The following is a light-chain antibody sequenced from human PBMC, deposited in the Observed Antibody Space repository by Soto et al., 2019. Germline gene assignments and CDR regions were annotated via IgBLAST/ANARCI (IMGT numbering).Light chain of an antibody. V-gene: IGKV3-11*01. CDR1: ENVRTF. CDR2: GAS. CDR3: QQHSHWPPWT. Sequence: EVVLTQSPATLSLSPGERAILSCRASENVRTFVDWYQQKPGQAPRLLIYGASNRATGIPARFSGSGSGTDFTLTISNLEPEDFAVYYCQQHSHWPPWTFGQGTRVEIQ. J-gene: IGKJ1*01.